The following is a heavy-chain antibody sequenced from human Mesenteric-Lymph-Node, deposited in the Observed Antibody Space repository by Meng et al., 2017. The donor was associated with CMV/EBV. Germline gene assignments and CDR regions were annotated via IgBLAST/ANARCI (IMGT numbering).Heavy chain of an antibody. CDR1: GYTFSTYW. Sequence: GGSLRLSCKGSGYTFSTYWIGWVRQVPGKGLEWMGIIYPGDSDTRYSPSFQGQVTISADKSINTAYLQWSSLKASDTAMYYCARGTGGGEGSLYGDYVGWFDPWGQGTLVTVSS. CDR2: IYPGDSDT. J-gene: IGHJ5*02. D-gene: IGHD4-17*01. CDR3: ARGTGGGEGSLYGDYVGWFDP. V-gene: IGHV5-51*01.